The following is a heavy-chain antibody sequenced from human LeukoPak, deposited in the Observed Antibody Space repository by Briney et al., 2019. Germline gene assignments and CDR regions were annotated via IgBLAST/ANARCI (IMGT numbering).Heavy chain of an antibody. J-gene: IGHJ4*02. V-gene: IGHV3-23*01. D-gene: IGHD6-6*01. CDR3: AKVSSHHSSSALY. CDR1: GFTFSSYA. Sequence: PGRSLRLSCAASGFTFSSYAMSWVRQAPGKGLEWVSAISGSGGSTYYADSVKGRFTISRDNSKNTLYLQMNSLRAEDTAVYYCAKVSSHHSSSALYWGQGTLVTVSS. CDR2: ISGSGGST.